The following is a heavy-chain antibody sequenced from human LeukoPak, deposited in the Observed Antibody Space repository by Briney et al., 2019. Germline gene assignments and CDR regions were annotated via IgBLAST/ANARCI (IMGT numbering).Heavy chain of an antibody. CDR1: GFIFSDYY. CDR2: ISSSSIYT. V-gene: IGHV3-11*05. D-gene: IGHD2-15*01. J-gene: IGHJ4*02. Sequence: PGGSLRLSCAASGFIFSDYYMSWIRHAPGKGLEWLSYISSSSIYTSYADSVKGRLTISRDNAKNSLYLQLNSLRAEDTAVYYCAGGSPPDYWGQGTLVTVSS. CDR3: AGGSPPDY.